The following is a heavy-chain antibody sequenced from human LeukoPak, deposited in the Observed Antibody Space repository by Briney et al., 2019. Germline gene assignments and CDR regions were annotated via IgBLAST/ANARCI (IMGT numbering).Heavy chain of an antibody. J-gene: IGHJ4*02. D-gene: IGHD6-13*01. CDR3: ARDSAGNDY. CDR2: IKQDGSEK. CDR1: GFPFSTYW. V-gene: IGHV3-7*01. Sequence: GSLSLSCAASGFPFSTYWMSWVRQAPGKGLEWVANIKQDGSEKYYVDSVKGRFTISRDNAKNSLYLQMNSLRAEDTAMYYCARDSAGNDYWGQGTLVTVSS.